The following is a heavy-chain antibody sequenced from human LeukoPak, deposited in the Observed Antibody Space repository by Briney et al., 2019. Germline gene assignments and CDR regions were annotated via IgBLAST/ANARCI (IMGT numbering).Heavy chain of an antibody. CDR2: IYPGDSDT. D-gene: IGHD3-22*01. V-gene: IGHV5-51*01. CDR3: AGSNYYDSSGYPWHFDY. Sequence: GESLQISCKGSGYSFTSYWIGWVRQMPGKGLEWMGIIYPGDSDTRYSPSFQGQVTISADKSISTAYLQWSSLKASDTAMYYCAGSNYYDSSGYPWHFDYWGQGTLVTVSS. J-gene: IGHJ4*02. CDR1: GYSFTSYW.